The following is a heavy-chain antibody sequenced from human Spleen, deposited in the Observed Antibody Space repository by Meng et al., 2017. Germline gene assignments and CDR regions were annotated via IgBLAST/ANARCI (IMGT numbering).Heavy chain of an antibody. CDR2: ITGSGGGT. CDR1: GFTFSSYE. CDR3: AKDRGTTIY. Sequence: GESLKISCAASGFTFSSYEMNWVRQAPGKGMEWVSAITGSGGGTYYADSVKGRFTTSRDNSKNTLYLQMNNLRAEDTAVYYCAKDRGTTIYWGQGTLVTVSS. V-gene: IGHV3-23*01. D-gene: IGHD3-16*01. J-gene: IGHJ4*02.